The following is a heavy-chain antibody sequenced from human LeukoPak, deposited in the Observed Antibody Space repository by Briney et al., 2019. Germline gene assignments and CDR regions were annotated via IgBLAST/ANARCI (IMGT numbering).Heavy chain of an antibody. D-gene: IGHD2-2*01. J-gene: IGHJ6*02. Sequence: SQTLSLTCTVSGGSISSGDYYWSWIRQPPGKGLEWIGYIYYSGSTYYNPSLKSRVTISVDTSKNQFSLKLSSVTAADTAVYYCARDIVVVPADHYGMDVWGQGTTVTVSS. V-gene: IGHV4-30-4*01. CDR3: ARDIVVVPADHYGMDV. CDR2: IYYSGST. CDR1: GGSISSGDYY.